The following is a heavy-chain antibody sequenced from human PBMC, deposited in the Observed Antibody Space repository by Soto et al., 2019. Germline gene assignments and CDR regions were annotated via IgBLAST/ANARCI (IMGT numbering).Heavy chain of an antibody. Sequence: GGSLRLSCAASGFTVISNYISWVRQAPLKGLEWFSVVYIFFSTYYSDSVKGRFTISRQNSKNSLYLQMNSLRAEDTAVYYCATRGDEDWHLFDYWGQGTLVTVSS. CDR3: ATRGDEDWHLFDY. CDR1: GFTVISNY. D-gene: IGHD3-10*01. V-gene: IGHV3-53*04. CDR2: VYIFFST. J-gene: IGHJ4*02.